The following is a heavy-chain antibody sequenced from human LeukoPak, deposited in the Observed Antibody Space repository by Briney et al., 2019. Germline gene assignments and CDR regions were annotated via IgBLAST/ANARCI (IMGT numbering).Heavy chain of an antibody. V-gene: IGHV1-24*01. D-gene: IGHD2-2*01. CDR3: ATVLYCSSTSCYDY. Sequence: ASVKVSCKVSGYTLTELSMHWVRQAPGKGLGWMGGFDPEDGETIYAQKFQGRVTMTEDTSTDTAYMELSSLRSEDTAVYYCATVLYCSSTSCYDYWGQGTLVTVSS. CDR2: FDPEDGET. CDR1: GYTLTELS. J-gene: IGHJ4*02.